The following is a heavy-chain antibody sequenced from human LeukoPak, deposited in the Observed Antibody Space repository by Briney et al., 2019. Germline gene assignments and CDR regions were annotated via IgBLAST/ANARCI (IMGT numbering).Heavy chain of an antibody. CDR2: FDPEDGET. J-gene: IGHJ6*02. CDR3: ASSGTIYYYYGMDV. V-gene: IGHV1-24*01. CDR1: GYTLTELS. D-gene: IGHD1/OR15-1a*01. Sequence: ASVKVSCKVSGYTLTELSMHWVRQAPGKGLEWMGGFDPEDGETIYAQKFQGRVTMTTDTSTSTAYMELRSLRSDDTAVYYCASSGTIYYYYGMDVWGQGTTVTVSS.